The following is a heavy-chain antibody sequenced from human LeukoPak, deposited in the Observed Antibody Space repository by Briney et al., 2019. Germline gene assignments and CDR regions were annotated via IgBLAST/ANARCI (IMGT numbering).Heavy chain of an antibody. CDR1: GGSISSYY. CDR3: ARVIGGYTSDY. Sequence: SETLSLTCTVSGGSISSYYWSWIRQPPGKGLEWIGYIYYSGSTNYNPSLKSRVTISVDTSKNQFSLKLSSVTAADTAVYYCARVIGGYTSDYWGQGTLVTVSS. V-gene: IGHV4-59*01. J-gene: IGHJ4*02. CDR2: IYYSGST. D-gene: IGHD5-12*01.